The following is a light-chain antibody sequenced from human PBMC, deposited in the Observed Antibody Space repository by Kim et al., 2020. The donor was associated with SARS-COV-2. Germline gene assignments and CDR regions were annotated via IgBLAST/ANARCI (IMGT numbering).Light chain of an antibody. J-gene: IGKJ2*01. Sequence: GDRVTITCRASQTISNWSAWVQQKPGNAPKLLIYKTSNLETGVPSRFSGSGSGTEFTFTISSLQPDDSASYFCQLYNSWTYTFGQGIKL. CDR2: KTS. V-gene: IGKV1-5*03. CDR1: QTISNW. CDR3: QLYNSWTYT.